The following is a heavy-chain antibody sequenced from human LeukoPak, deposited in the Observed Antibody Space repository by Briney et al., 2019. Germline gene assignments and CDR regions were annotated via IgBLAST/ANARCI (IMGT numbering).Heavy chain of an antibody. Sequence: ASVKVSCKASGYTFTSYGTSWVRQAPGQGLEWMGWISAYNGNTNYAQKLQGRVTMTTDTSTSTAYMELRSLRSDDTAVYYCARQTYYYDQFDYWGQGTLVTVSS. J-gene: IGHJ4*02. V-gene: IGHV1-18*01. CDR2: ISAYNGNT. CDR1: GYTFTSYG. D-gene: IGHD3-22*01. CDR3: ARQTYYYDQFDY.